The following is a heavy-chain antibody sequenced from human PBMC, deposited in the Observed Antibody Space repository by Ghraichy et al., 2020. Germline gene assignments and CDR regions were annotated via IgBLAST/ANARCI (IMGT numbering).Heavy chain of an antibody. J-gene: IGHJ6*02. CDR3: VRVGTGTYYGMDV. V-gene: IGHV3-74*01. Sequence: GSLRLSCAASGFTFSSYWMHWVRQAPGKGLVWVSRINTDGTSTSYADSVKGRFTISRDNAKNTVYLQLNSLRADDTAVYYCVRVGTGTYYGMDVWGQGTTVTVSS. CDR1: GFTFSSYW. CDR2: INTDGTST. D-gene: IGHD1-7*01.